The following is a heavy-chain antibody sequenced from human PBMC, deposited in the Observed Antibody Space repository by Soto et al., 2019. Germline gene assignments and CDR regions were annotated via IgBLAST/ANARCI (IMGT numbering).Heavy chain of an antibody. Sequence: PGGSLRLSCAASGFTSDDYAMHWVRQAPGKGLEWVSGISWNSGSIGYADSVKGRFTISRDNAKNSLYLQMNSLRAEDTALYYCAKDIRSRYYDSSGYYFNPDYWGQGTLVTVSS. D-gene: IGHD3-22*01. CDR2: ISWNSGSI. CDR1: GFTSDDYA. CDR3: AKDIRSRYYDSSGYYFNPDY. J-gene: IGHJ4*02. V-gene: IGHV3-9*02.